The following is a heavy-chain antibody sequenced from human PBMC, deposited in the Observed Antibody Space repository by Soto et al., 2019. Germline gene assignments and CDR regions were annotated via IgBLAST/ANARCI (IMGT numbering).Heavy chain of an antibody. D-gene: IGHD1-20*01. J-gene: IGHJ3*02. CDR2: ISSSSSYI. V-gene: IGHV3-21*01. Sequence: GWSLRLSCAASGFTFSSYSMNWVRQAPGKGLEWVSSISSSSSYIYYADSVKGRFTISRDNAKNSLYLQMNSLRAEDTAVYYCARGSDNWNRYGSDAFDIWGQGTMVTVSS. CDR3: ARGSDNWNRYGSDAFDI. CDR1: GFTFSSYS.